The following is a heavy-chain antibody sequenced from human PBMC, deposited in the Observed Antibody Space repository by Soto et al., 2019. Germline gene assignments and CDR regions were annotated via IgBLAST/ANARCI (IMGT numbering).Heavy chain of an antibody. CDR2: IYYRGST. Sequence: SDTLSLPCTVPGGSLSSSSYYWGWIRQPPGKGLEWIESIYYRGSTYYNPSLKSRVTISVDTSKNQFSLELTAVTAADTALYYCARVHSSGHGVDYWGPGTLVTVSS. CDR3: ARVHSSGHGVDY. D-gene: IGHD6-19*01. CDR1: GGSLSSSSYY. V-gene: IGHV4-39*07. J-gene: IGHJ4*02.